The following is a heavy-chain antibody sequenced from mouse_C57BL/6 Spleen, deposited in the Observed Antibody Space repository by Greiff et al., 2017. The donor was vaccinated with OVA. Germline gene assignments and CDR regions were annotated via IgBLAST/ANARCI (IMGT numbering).Heavy chain of an antibody. J-gene: IGHJ1*03. V-gene: IGHV1-19*01. D-gene: IGHD1-1*01. Sequence: EVQLQQSGPVLVKPGASVKMSCKASGYTFPDYYMNWVKQSHGKSLEWIGVINPYNGGTSYNQKFKGKATLTVDKSSSPAYMELNSLTSEDSAVYYCAREGNGSSYGGYFDVWGTGTTVTVSS. CDR2: INPYNGGT. CDR1: GYTFPDYY. CDR3: AREGNGSSYGGYFDV.